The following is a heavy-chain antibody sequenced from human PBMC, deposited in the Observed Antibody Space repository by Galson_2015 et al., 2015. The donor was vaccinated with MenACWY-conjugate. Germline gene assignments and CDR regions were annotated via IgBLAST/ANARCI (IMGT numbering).Heavy chain of an antibody. J-gene: IGHJ5*02. D-gene: IGHD3-3*01. CDR1: GYTFTSYA. CDR3: ARGRASWPTIFGVVTDNWFDP. Sequence: SVKVSCKASGYTFTSYAMHWVRQAPGQRLGWMGWINAGNGNTKYSQKFQGRVTITRDTSASTAYMELSSLRSEDTAVYYCARGRASWPTIFGVVTDNWFDPWGQGTLVTVSS. V-gene: IGHV1-3*01. CDR2: INAGNGNT.